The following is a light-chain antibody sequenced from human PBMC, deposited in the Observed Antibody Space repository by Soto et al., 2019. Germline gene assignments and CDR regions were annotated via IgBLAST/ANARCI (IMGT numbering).Light chain of an antibody. CDR2: GAS. CDR3: QQYSRSPRT. V-gene: IGKV3-20*01. J-gene: IGKJ1*01. CDR1: QSVTSNY. Sequence: EIVLTQSPGTVSLSPGERATLSCRASQSVTSNYLAWYQQKPGQAPRLLIYGASNRATGIPDRFSGSGSETDFTLTISRLEPEDFAVYYCQQYSRSPRTFGQGTKVDIK.